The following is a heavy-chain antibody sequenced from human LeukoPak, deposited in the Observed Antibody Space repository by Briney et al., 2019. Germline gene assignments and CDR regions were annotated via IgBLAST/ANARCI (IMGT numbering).Heavy chain of an antibody. Sequence: GGSLTLSCAASGFTFSSYAMRWPRQAPGKGLEWVSAISISGGTTYYADSVKSRFTISRDNSKKTLYLQMSSRRAEDTAVYYCATPLVAGRGRFDYCGQGTLVTVSS. D-gene: IGHD5-12*01. J-gene: IGHJ4*02. CDR2: ISISGGTT. CDR1: GFTFSSYA. V-gene: IGHV3-23*01. CDR3: ATPLVAGRGRFDY.